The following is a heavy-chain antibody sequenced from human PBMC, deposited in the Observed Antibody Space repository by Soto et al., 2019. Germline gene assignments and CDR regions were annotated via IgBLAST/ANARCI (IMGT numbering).Heavy chain of an antibody. J-gene: IGHJ3*02. CDR2: IYPGDSDT. Sequence: GESLKISCKGSVYSFTSYCIGWVRQMPGKGLEWMGIIYPGDSDTRYSPSFQGQVTISADKSISTAYLQWSSLKASDTAMYYCATSYLRTMIVLDPGGAFDIWGQGTMVTVSS. D-gene: IGHD3-22*01. V-gene: IGHV5-51*01. CDR1: VYSFTSYC. CDR3: ATSYLRTMIVLDPGGAFDI.